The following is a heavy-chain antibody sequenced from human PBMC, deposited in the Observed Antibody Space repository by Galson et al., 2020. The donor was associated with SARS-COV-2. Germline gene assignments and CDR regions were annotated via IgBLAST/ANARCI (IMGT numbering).Heavy chain of an antibody. CDR3: ARARLPYSSSYDF. CDR1: GFTFSDFY. V-gene: IGHV3-7*01. CDR2: IKYDGSEK. Sequence: GGSLRLSCAASGFTFSDFYMSWVRQAPGKGLEWVANIKYDGSEKNYVDSVKGRFTISRDDAKNSLYLQMTSLRVDDTAVYYCARARLPYSSSYDFWGQGTLVTVSS. D-gene: IGHD6-6*01. J-gene: IGHJ4*02.